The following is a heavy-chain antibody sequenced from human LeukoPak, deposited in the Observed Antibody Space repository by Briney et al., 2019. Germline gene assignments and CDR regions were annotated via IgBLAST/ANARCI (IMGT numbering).Heavy chain of an antibody. CDR3: ARVFLTFDFYPSERGWFDP. CDR2: ISAYKGNT. J-gene: IGHJ5*02. CDR1: GYTFSSYG. D-gene: IGHD3-10*01. Sequence: ASVKVSCKASGYTFSSYGITWVRQAPGQGLEWMGWISAYKGNTNYTQKFQGRVSMTTDTSTSTAYMELRSLRSDDTAVYYCARVFLTFDFYPSERGWFDPWGQGTLVTVSS. V-gene: IGHV1-18*01.